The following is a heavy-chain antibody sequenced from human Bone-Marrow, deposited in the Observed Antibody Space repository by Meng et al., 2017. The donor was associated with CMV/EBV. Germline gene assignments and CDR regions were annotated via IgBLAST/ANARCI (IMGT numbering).Heavy chain of an antibody. CDR2: ISWDGGST. V-gene: IGHV3-43*01. J-gene: IGHJ6*02. Sequence: ESLKISCAASGFTFDDYTMHWVRQAPGKGLEWVSLISWDGGSTYYADSVKGRFTISRDNSKNSLYLQMNSLRTEDTALYYCAKSLMPDCSSTSCYIQTDYGMDVWGQGTTVTVSS. D-gene: IGHD2-2*02. CDR1: GFTFDDYT. CDR3: AKSLMPDCSSTSCYIQTDYGMDV.